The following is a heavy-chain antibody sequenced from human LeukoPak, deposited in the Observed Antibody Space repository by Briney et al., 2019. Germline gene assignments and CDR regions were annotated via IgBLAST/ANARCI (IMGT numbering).Heavy chain of an antibody. CDR1: GFTFDDYA. Sequence: AGGSLRLSCAASGFTFDDYAMHWVRQVPGKGLEWVSGISWNSGSIGYADSVKGRFTISRDNAKNSLYLQMNSLRAEDTALYYCATGYSYGQIDYWGQGTLVTVSS. V-gene: IGHV3-9*01. J-gene: IGHJ4*02. CDR2: ISWNSGSI. CDR3: ATGYSYGQIDY. D-gene: IGHD5-18*01.